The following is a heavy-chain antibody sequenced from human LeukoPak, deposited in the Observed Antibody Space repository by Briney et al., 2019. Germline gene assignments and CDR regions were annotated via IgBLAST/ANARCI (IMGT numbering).Heavy chain of an antibody. Sequence: GGSLRLSCAASGFTFSSYAMSWVRQAPGKGLEWVSAISGSGGSTYYADSVKGRFTISRDNSKNTLYPQMNSLRAEDTAVYYCAKDTYCSGGSCYHRRGWFDPWGQGTLVTVSS. D-gene: IGHD2-15*01. V-gene: IGHV3-23*01. J-gene: IGHJ5*02. CDR2: ISGSGGST. CDR3: AKDTYCSGGSCYHRRGWFDP. CDR1: GFTFSSYA.